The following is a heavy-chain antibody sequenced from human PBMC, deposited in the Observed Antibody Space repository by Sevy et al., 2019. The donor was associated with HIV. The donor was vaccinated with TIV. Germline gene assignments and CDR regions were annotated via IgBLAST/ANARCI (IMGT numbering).Heavy chain of an antibody. CDR1: GFTFNNAC. V-gene: IGHV3-15*01. Sequence: GGSLRLSCAVSGFTFNNACMNWVRQAPGTGLQWVGLIKSNIDGETTDYAATVKGRFTISRDDSKNTLYLQMNDLKIEDTAVYYCATAPGYYDSAPFDYWGPGTLVTVSS. CDR2: IKSNIDGETT. D-gene: IGHD3-22*01. CDR3: ATAPGYYDSAPFDY. J-gene: IGHJ4*02.